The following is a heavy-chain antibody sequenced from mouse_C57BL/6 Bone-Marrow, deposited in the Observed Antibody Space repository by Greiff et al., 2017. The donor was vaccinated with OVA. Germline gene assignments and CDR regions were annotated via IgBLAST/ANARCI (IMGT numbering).Heavy chain of an antibody. CDR1: GYTFTSYW. J-gene: IGHJ1*03. CDR2: INPSNGGT. Sequence: QVQLQQPGTELVKPGASVKLSCKASGYTFTSYWMHWVKQRPGQGLEWIGNINPSNGGTNYNEKFKSKATLTVDKSSSTAYMQLSSLTSEDSAVDYCARSITTVVHWYLDVWGTGTTVTVSS. CDR3: ARSITTVVHWYLDV. D-gene: IGHD1-1*01. V-gene: IGHV1-53*01.